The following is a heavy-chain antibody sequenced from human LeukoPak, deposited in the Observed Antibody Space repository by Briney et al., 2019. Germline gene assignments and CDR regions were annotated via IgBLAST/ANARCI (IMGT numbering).Heavy chain of an antibody. CDR3: ARVNPRTGTSHY. Sequence: SETLSLTCTVSGGSISSYYWSWIRQPPGKGLEWIGYIYYSGSTNYNPSLKSRVTISVDTSKNQFSLKLSSVTAADTAVYYCARVNPRTGTSHYWGQGTLVTVSS. D-gene: IGHD1-1*01. V-gene: IGHV4-59*01. CDR2: IYYSGST. CDR1: GGSISSYY. J-gene: IGHJ4*02.